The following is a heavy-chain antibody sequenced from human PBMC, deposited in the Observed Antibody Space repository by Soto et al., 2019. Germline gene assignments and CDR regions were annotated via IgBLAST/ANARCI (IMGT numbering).Heavy chain of an antibody. D-gene: IGHD5-18*01. V-gene: IGHV3-23*01. CDR2: ISGSGGST. CDR3: AKAYSGYGPARDGMDV. CDR1: GFTFSSYA. J-gene: IGHJ6*02. Sequence: GGSLRLSCAASGFTFSSYAMSWVRQAPGKGLEWVSAISGSGGSTYYADSVKGRFTISRDNSKNTLYLQMNSLRAEDTAVYYCAKAYSGYGPARDGMDVWGQGTTVTVSS.